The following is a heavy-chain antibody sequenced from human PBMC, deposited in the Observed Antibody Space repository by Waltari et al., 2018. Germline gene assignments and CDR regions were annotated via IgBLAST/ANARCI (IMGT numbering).Heavy chain of an antibody. D-gene: IGHD3-22*01. CDR2: VKNDESSP. CDR1: GFTFNNFW. Sequence: EVQLVESGGGLVQPGGSLRLSCAASGFTFNNFWMHWVRQDAGKGLMWVSCVKNDESSPIYAWPVKGRFTISRDNAKNTLYLQMNSLRPEDTAVYYCVRAYYDGRLDYWGQGTLVTASS. J-gene: IGHJ4*01. V-gene: IGHV3-74*01. CDR3: VRAYYDGRLDY.